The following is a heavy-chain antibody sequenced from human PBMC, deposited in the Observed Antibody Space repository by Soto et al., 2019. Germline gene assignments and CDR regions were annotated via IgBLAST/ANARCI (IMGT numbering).Heavy chain of an antibody. Sequence: PSETLSLTCTVSGGSISSYYWSWIRQPPGKGLEWIGYIYYSGSTNYNPSLKSRVTISVDTSKNQVSLKLRSVTAADTAVYYCARDIVAVAGTNWFDPWGQGTLVTVSS. CDR3: ARDIVAVAGTNWFDP. V-gene: IGHV4-59*01. D-gene: IGHD6-19*01. J-gene: IGHJ5*02. CDR1: GGSISSYY. CDR2: IYYSGST.